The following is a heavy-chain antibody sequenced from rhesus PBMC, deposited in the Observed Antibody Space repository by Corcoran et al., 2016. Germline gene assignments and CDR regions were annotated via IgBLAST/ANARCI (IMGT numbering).Heavy chain of an antibody. Sequence: QVQLQESGPGVVKPSETLSLTCAVSGGSIRASYRWSWFRQPPGKGLEWIGYIYGSSTRTNYNPSLKSRVTISKDTSKNQFSLKLSSVTAADTAVYYCARGGSSVYWGQGVLVTVSS. CDR1: GGSIRASYR. J-gene: IGHJ4*01. V-gene: IGHV4S10*01. CDR2: IYGSSTRT. D-gene: IGHD3-16*01. CDR3: ARGGSSVY.